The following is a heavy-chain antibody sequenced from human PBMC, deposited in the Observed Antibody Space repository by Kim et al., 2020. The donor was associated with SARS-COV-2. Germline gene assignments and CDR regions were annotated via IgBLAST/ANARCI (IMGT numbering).Heavy chain of an antibody. D-gene: IGHD6-13*01. J-gene: IGHJ4*02. V-gene: IGHV4-59*01. CDR3: ATMTGYSSSWSLDY. Sequence: NPSLKSRVTISVDTSKNQFFLKLSSVTAADTAVYYCATMTGYSSSWSLDYWGQGTLVTVSS.